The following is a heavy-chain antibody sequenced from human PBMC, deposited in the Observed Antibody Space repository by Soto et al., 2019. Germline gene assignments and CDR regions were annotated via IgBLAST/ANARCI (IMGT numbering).Heavy chain of an antibody. CDR2: IYYSGST. CDR3: ARVRGSGYSYGYPANSLDP. D-gene: IGHD5-18*01. J-gene: IGHJ5*02. CDR1: GGSISSYY. V-gene: IGHV4-59*01. Sequence: PSETLSLTCTVSGGSISSYYWSWIRQPPGKGLEWIGYIYYSGSTNYNPSLKSRVTTSVDTSKNQFSLKLSSVTAADTAVYYCARVRGSGYSYGYPANSLDPWGQGTLVTVSS.